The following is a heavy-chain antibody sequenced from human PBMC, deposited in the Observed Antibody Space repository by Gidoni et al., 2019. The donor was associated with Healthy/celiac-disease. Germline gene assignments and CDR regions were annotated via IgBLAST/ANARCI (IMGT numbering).Heavy chain of an antibody. V-gene: IGHV3-9*01. D-gene: IGHD1-26*01. CDR1: GFTFDDYA. CDR2: ISWNSGSI. Sequence: EVHLLESGGGLVQPGRSLRLSCAASGFTFDDYAMHWVRQAPGKGLEWVAGISWNSGSIGYADSVKGRLTISRDNAKNSLYLQMNSLRAEDTALYYCAKDMRWELLSFDYWGQGTLVTVSS. CDR3: AKDMRWELLSFDY. J-gene: IGHJ4*02.